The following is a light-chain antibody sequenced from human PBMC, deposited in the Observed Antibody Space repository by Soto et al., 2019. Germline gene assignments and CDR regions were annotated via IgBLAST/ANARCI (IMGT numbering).Light chain of an antibody. CDR1: TSDIHDFNS. CDR2: DAN. CDR3: TSYTSNNTLG. V-gene: IGLV2-14*01. Sequence: QSALTQPASVSGAPGQSSTILCPGPTSDIHDFNSISWYQHHPGKAPRLIVYDANKRPSGISPRCSGSKSGLTASLTISGLQSDDEADYFCTSYTSNNTLGFGTGTKVTVL. J-gene: IGLJ1*01.